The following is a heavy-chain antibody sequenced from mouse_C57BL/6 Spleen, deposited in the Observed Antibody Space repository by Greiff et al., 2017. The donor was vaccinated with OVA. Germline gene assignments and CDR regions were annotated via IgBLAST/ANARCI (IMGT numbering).Heavy chain of an antibody. Sequence: EVKVVESGGGLVQPGGSLSLSCAASGFTFTDYYMSWVRQPPGKALEWLGFIRNKANGYTTEYSASVKGRFTISRDNSQSILYLQMNALRAEDSATYYCARRHDGYYAMDYWGQGTSVTVSS. CDR3: ARRHDGYYAMDY. V-gene: IGHV7-3*01. CDR1: GFTFTDYY. CDR2: IRNKANGYTT. D-gene: IGHD2-3*01. J-gene: IGHJ4*01.